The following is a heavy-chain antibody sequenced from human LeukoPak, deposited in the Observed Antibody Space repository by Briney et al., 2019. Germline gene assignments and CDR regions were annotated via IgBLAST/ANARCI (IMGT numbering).Heavy chain of an antibody. CDR3: VRGLAPYYGFFDD. V-gene: IGHV3-74*01. CDR1: GFTFSSHW. D-gene: IGHD3-10*01. Sequence: PGGSLRLSCAASGFTFSSHWMHWVRQVPGKGLEWVSRVSTDGTNTYYADSVKGRFIISRDNAKNTLYLQMSSLGLEDTALYYCVRGLAPYYGFFDDWGQGSFVTVSS. J-gene: IGHJ4*02. CDR2: VSTDGTNT.